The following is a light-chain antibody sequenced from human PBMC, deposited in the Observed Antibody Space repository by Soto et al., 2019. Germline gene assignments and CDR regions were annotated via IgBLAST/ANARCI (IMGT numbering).Light chain of an antibody. J-gene: IGKJ2*01. CDR2: GAS. CDR3: QQYTNWPPMFT. Sequence: IVMTQSPATLSVSPGERATLSCRSSHSVSVNLAWYQQKPGQAPRLLIYGASTRATDIPARFSGSGSGTEFTLPISSLQSEDLGIYYCQQYTNWPPMFTFGQGTKLEIK. V-gene: IGKV3-15*01. CDR1: HSVSVN.